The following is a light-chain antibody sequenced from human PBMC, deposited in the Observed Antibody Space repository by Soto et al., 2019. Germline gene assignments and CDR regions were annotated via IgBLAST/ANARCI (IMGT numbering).Light chain of an antibody. CDR3: QQYDNSPLT. CDR1: QSVSSSY. J-gene: IGKJ5*01. CDR2: GAS. V-gene: IGKV3-20*01. Sequence: IVLTEPPGTLSLCPGERATVSCRASQSVSSSYLAWYQQKPGQAPRLLIYGASSRATGIPDRFSGSGSGTDFTLTISRLEPEDFAVYYCQQYDNSPLTFGQGTRLEIK.